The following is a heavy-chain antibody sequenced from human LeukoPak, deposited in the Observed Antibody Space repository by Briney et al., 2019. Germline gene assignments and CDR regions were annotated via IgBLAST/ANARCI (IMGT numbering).Heavy chain of an antibody. CDR1: GATFTSYN. CDR3: ARVGYYGSGSYFFDY. Sequence: GASVKVSCKASGATFTSYNINWGRQAPGQGLEWMGGIFPLSGTANYAQKFQGRVTITADTSTSTAYMELSSLRSEDTAVYYCARVGYYGSGSYFFDYWGQGTLVTVSS. J-gene: IGHJ4*02. V-gene: IGHV1-69*06. D-gene: IGHD3-10*01. CDR2: IFPLSGTA.